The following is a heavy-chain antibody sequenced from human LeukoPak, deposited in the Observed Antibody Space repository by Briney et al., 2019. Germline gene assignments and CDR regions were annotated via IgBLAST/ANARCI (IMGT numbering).Heavy chain of an antibody. D-gene: IGHD4-23*01. J-gene: IGHJ5*01. Sequence: ASVKVSCKASGYTFTSYSISWVRQAPGQGLEWMGWISAYNGNTNYAQKLQGRVTMTTDTSTSTAYMELRSLRSDDTAVYYCARDFYGGNSFDYWGQGTLVTVSS. V-gene: IGHV1-18*01. CDR3: ARDFYGGNSFDY. CDR2: ISAYNGNT. CDR1: GYTFTSYS.